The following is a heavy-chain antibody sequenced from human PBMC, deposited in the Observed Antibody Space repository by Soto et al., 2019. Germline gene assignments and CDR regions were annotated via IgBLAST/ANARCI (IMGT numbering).Heavy chain of an antibody. CDR2: IKQDGSEK. CDR1: GFTFSSYW. V-gene: IGHV3-7*03. D-gene: IGHD5-18*01. Sequence: GGSLRLSCAASGFTFSSYWMSWVRQAPGKGLEWVANIKQDGSEKYYLDSVKGRFTISRDNAKNSLYLQMNSLRAVDTAVYYCARDQDVDTAMFWFYPWGQGTLVTVSS. CDR3: ARDQDVDTAMFWFYP. J-gene: IGHJ5*02.